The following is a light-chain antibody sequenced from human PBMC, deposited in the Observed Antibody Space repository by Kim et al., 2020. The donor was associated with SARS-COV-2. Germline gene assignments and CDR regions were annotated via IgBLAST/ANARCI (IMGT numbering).Light chain of an antibody. CDR3: QQYNNWPLT. J-gene: IGKJ4*01. Sequence: VSPGERATLSCRASQNVNNKLAWYQQRPGQAPRRLIFRSTTRATGIPARFSGSGSGTEFTLTISSLQSEDFAVYYCQQYNNWPLTFGGGTKVDIK. CDR1: QNVNNK. V-gene: IGKV3-15*01. CDR2: RST.